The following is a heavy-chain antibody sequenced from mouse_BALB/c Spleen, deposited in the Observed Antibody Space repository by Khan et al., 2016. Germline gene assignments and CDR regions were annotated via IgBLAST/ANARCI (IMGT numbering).Heavy chain of an antibody. CDR3: ARGYGNSGYYAMDY. D-gene: IGHD2-10*02. J-gene: IGHJ4*01. V-gene: IGHV3-2*02. CDR1: GYSITSDYA. Sequence: EVQLQESGPGLVKPSQSLSLTCTVTGYSITSDYAWNWIRQFPGNKLEWMGYISYSGSTSYNPSLKSRISITRDTSKNQFFLQLNSVTTEDTATYYCARGYGNSGYYAMDYWGQETSVTVSS. CDR2: ISYSGST.